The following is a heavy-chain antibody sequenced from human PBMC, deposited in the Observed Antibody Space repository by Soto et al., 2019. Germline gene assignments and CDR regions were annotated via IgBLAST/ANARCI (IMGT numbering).Heavy chain of an antibody. V-gene: IGHV1-2*04. CDR2: INPNSGGT. J-gene: IGHJ5*02. CDR1: GYTFTGYY. Sequence: VASVKVSCKASGYTFTGYYMHWVRQAPGQGLEWMGWINPNSGGTNYAQKFQGWVTMTRDTSISTAYMELSRLRSDDTAVYYCARDRGYSSSWYWFDPWGQGTLVTVSS. D-gene: IGHD6-13*01. CDR3: ARDRGYSSSWYWFDP.